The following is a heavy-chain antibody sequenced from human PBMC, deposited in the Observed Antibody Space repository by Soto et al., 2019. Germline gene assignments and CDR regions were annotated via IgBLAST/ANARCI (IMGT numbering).Heavy chain of an antibody. V-gene: IGHV3-33*01. CDR3: ARDSYYYDSSGYYLTNYFDY. D-gene: IGHD3-22*01. Sequence: PGGSLRLSCAASGFTFSSYGMHWVRQAPGKGLEWVAVIWYDGSNKYYADSVKGRFTISRDNSKNTLYLQMNSLRAEDTAVYYCARDSYYYDSSGYYLTNYFDYWGQGTLVTVSS. J-gene: IGHJ4*02. CDR2: IWYDGSNK. CDR1: GFTFSSYG.